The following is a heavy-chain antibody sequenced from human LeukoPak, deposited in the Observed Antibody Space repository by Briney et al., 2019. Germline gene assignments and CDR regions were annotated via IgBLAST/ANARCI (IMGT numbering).Heavy chain of an antibody. Sequence: SETLSLTCTVSGGSISSSSYYWGWIRQPPGKGLEWIGSIYYSGSTHYNPSLKSRAAISVDTSKNQFSLKLSSVTAADTAVYYCARLGIGLLDYWGQGTLVTVSS. V-gene: IGHV4-39*01. J-gene: IGHJ4*02. D-gene: IGHD2-21*02. CDR1: GGSISSSSYY. CDR3: ARLGIGLLDY. CDR2: IYYSGST.